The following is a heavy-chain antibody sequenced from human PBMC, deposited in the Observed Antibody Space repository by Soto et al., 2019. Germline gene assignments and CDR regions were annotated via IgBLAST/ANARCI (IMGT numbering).Heavy chain of an antibody. CDR1: GYSLSNYL. CDR2: IYPGDSDT. D-gene: IGHD6-13*01. V-gene: IGHV5-51*01. CDR3: ARLVQKATAVWFDP. J-gene: IGHJ5*02. Sequence: PGESLQIPCQASGYSLSNYLIGWVRQMPGKGPEWMGIIYPGDSDTKYNPSFQGQVTISVDTSINTAYLEWRSLKASDTATYYWARLVQKATAVWFDPWGQGTLVTVSS.